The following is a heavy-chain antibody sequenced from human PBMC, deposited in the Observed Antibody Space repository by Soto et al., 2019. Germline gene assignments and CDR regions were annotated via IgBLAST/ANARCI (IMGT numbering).Heavy chain of an antibody. Sequence: SETLSLTCTVSGGSISSSSYYWGWIRQPPGKGLEWIGSIYYSGSTYYNPSLKSRVTISVDTSKNQFSLKLSSVTAADTAVYYCARHRPSIAAAEWFDPWGQGTLVTVSS. CDR1: GGSISSSSYY. CDR3: ARHRPSIAAAEWFDP. D-gene: IGHD6-13*01. J-gene: IGHJ5*02. V-gene: IGHV4-39*01. CDR2: IYYSGST.